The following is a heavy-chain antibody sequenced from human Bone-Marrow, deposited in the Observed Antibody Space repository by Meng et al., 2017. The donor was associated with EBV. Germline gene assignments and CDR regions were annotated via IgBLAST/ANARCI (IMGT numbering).Heavy chain of an antibody. D-gene: IGHD2-21*01. CDR1: GFSFITYA. J-gene: IGHJ4*02. Sequence: EVQLVESGGGLVQPGGSLRLSCGASGFSFITYAMSWVRQFPGKGLEWVSSISADGSRTYYADSVKGRFTSSRGNSMSTLYLQMSSLRAEDTAIYYCARFAHCGGHCALDYWGQGALITVSS. CDR2: ISADGSRT. CDR3: ARFAHCGGHCALDY. V-gene: IGHV3-23*04.